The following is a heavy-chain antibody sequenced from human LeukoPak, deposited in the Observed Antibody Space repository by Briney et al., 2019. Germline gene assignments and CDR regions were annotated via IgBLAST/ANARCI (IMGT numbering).Heavy chain of an antibody. CDR3: ARDLLRVGSRVIVVVITIGAMDV. Sequence: GGSLRLSCAASGFTFSSYAMHWVRQAPGKGLEWVAVISYDGSNKYYADSVKGRFTISRDNSKNTLYLQMNSLRAEDTAVYYCARDLLRVGSRVIVVVITIGAMDVWGKGTTVTVSS. J-gene: IGHJ6*03. V-gene: IGHV3-30*01. CDR1: GFTFSSYA. CDR2: ISYDGSNK. D-gene: IGHD3-22*01.